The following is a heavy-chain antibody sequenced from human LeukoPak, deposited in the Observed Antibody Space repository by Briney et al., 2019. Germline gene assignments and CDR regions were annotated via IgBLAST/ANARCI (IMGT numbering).Heavy chain of an antibody. CDR3: TTDLSPLPSSTSAYYYYMDV. D-gene: IGHD2-2*01. CDR1: GFTFSNAW. V-gene: IGHV3-15*01. CDR2: IKSKTDGGTT. J-gene: IGHJ6*03. Sequence: GGSLRLSCAASGFTFSNAWMSWVRQAPGKGLEWVGRIKSKTDGGTTDYAAPVKGRFTISRDDSKNTLYLQMNSLKTEDTAVYYCTTDLSPLPSSTSAYYYYMDVWGKGTTVTVSS.